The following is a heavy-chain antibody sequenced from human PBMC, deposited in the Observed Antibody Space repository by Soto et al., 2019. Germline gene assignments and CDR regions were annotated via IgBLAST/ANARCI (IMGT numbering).Heavy chain of an antibody. CDR3: SSSPGYSSSWFNKPLDY. V-gene: IGHV3-15*07. Sequence: PGGSLRLSCAASGFTFSNAWMNWVRQAPRKGLEWVGRIKSKTDGGTTDYAAPVKGRFTISRDDSKNTLYLQMNSLKTEDTAVYYCSSSPGYSSSWFNKPLDYWGEGTLVTVSS. CDR1: GFTFSNAW. CDR2: IKSKTDGGTT. J-gene: IGHJ4*02. D-gene: IGHD6-13*01.